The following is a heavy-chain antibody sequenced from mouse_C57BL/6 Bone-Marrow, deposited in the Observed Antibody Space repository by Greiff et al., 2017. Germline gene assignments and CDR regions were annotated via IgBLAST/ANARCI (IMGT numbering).Heavy chain of an antibody. CDR3: AFYYYGSSPCAIDY. J-gene: IGHJ4*01. CDR2: IDPEDGDT. D-gene: IGHD1-1*01. CDR1: GFNIKDYY. V-gene: IGHV14-2*01. Sequence: EVQLQQSGAELVKPGASVKLSCTASGFNIKDYYMHWVKQRTEQGLEWIGRIDPEDGDTKYAPKFQGKATITADTSSNTAYLQLSSLTSEDTAVYYCAFYYYGSSPCAIDYWGQGTSVTVSS.